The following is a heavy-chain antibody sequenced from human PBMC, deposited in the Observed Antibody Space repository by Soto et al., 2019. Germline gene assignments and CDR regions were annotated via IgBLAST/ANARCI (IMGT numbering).Heavy chain of an antibody. J-gene: IGHJ4*02. CDR3: ARGGPSPYCSSTSCYSY. V-gene: IGHV3-74*01. Sequence: PGGSLRLSCAASGFTFSSYRMHWVRQAPGKGLVWVSRINSDGSSTSYADSVKGRFTISRDNAKNTLYLQMNSLRAEDTAVYYCARGGPSPYCSSTSCYSYWGQGTLVTVSS. D-gene: IGHD2-2*01. CDR1: GFTFSSYR. CDR2: INSDGSST.